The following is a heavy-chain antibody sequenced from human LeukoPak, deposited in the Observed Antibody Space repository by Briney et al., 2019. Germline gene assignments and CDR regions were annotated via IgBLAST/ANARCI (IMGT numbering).Heavy chain of an antibody. Sequence: SETLSLTCAVYGEYFSGYYWSWIRKPPGKGLEWIGEINHSGSTNYNPSLTSRVTISVDTSKNQFSLKLSSVTAADTAVSYGARGTTPGYSGYGGALDAFDIWGQGTMVTVSS. D-gene: IGHD5-12*01. CDR2: INHSGST. CDR3: ARGTTPGYSGYGGALDAFDI. V-gene: IGHV4-34*01. CDR1: GEYFSGYY. J-gene: IGHJ3*02.